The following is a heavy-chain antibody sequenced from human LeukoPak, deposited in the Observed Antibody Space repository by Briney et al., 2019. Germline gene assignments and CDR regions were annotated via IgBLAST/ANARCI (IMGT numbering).Heavy chain of an antibody. CDR3: GGGLSITLRRGVAMRHGFDM. V-gene: IGHV3-21*01. J-gene: IGHJ3*02. D-gene: IGHD3-10*01. Sequence: PGGSLRLSCAASGFTFSSFSMNWVRQAPGKGLEWVSIISTSGSYIYYGDSVKGRFTISRDNAKNSLYLQMNSLRAEDTAVYYCGGGLSITLRRGVAMRHGFDMGGEGAMVTVSS. CDR2: ISTSGSYI. CDR1: GFTFSSFS.